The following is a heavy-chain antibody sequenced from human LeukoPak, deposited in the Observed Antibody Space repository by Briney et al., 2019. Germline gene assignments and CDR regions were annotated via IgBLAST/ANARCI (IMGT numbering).Heavy chain of an antibody. CDR1: GGTFSSYA. J-gene: IGHJ4*02. CDR3: ARGPYDFWNDYYKYYFDY. D-gene: IGHD3-3*01. Sequence: GASVKVSCKASGGTFSSYAISWVRQAPGQGLEWMGRIIPILGIANYAQKFQGRVTITADKSTSTAYMELSSLRSEDTAVYYCARGPYDFWNDYYKYYFDYWGQGTLVTVSS. CDR2: IIPILGIA. V-gene: IGHV1-69*04.